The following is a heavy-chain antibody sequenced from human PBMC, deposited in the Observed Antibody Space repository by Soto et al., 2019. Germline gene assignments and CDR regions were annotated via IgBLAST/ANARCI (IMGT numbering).Heavy chain of an antibody. CDR1: GFTFSSYA. CDR3: VKDRYVDY. V-gene: IGHV3-64D*06. Sequence: LRLSCSVSGFTFSSYAMHWVRQAPGKGLEYIASISSEGATTYYADSVKGRFIISRDNSKNTLYLQMSSLRAEDTAVYYCVKDRYVDYWGQGILVTVSS. CDR2: ISSEGATT. J-gene: IGHJ4*02.